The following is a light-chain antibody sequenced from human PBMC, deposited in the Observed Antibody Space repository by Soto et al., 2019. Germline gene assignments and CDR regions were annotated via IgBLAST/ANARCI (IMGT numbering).Light chain of an antibody. J-gene: IGLJ1*01. CDR2: LDN. V-gene: IGLV1-44*01. Sequence: QSVLTQPPSASGTPGQRVTISCSGSRSNIGANTVNWYQQLPGTAPKLLIYLDNQRPSGVPDRFSGSKSGTSASLAISGLQYEDEADFYCAAWDDSLNGFVFGTGTKLTVL. CDR1: RSNIGANT. CDR3: AAWDDSLNGFV.